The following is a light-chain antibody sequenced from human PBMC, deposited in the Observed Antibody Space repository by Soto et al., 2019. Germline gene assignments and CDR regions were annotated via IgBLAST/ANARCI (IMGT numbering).Light chain of an antibody. V-gene: IGKV1-39*01. CDR1: QIISSY. CDR2: GAK. Sequence: DIQMTHSPSSLSASVGYRFTITCRASQIISSYLNGYQHKPGKAPNLLIFGAKTLQSGVPSRFSGSGYGTDFTLTITTLQPEDVGIYYCQQCHATPLTFGQGTQLEIK. CDR3: QQCHATPLT. J-gene: IGKJ5*01.